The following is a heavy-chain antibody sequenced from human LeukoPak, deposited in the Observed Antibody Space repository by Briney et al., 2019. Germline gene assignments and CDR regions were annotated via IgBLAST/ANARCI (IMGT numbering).Heavy chain of an antibody. CDR1: GGSSSGYY. Sequence: SETLSLTCAVYGGSSSGYYWSWIREPPGKGLEWVGEINHSGSTNYNPSLKSRVTISVDTSKNQLSLKLSSVTAADTAVYYCASGSYYYDSSGYYEGSYFDYWGQGTLVTVSS. D-gene: IGHD3-22*01. J-gene: IGHJ4*02. CDR3: ASGSYYYDSSGYYEGSYFDY. CDR2: INHSGST. V-gene: IGHV4-34*01.